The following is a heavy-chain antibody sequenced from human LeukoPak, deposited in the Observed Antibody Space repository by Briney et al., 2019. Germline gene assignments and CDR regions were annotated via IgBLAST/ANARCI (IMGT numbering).Heavy chain of an antibody. D-gene: IGHD1-1*01. CDR1: GGSFSGYY. Sequence: SESLSLTCAVYGGSFSGYYWSWIRQPPGKGLEWIGEIYHFGSTNYNPSLKSRVTISIDKSKNQFSLYLTSVTAADTAVYYCARELATGLPDYWGQGTLVTVSS. V-gene: IGHV4-34*01. CDR2: IYHFGST. CDR3: ARELATGLPDY. J-gene: IGHJ4*02.